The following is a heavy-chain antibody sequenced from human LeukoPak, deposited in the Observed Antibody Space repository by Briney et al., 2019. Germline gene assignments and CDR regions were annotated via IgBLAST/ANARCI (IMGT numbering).Heavy chain of an antibody. CDR3: AKPISGGLAVTADWFHP. D-gene: IGHD6-19*01. CDR2: INANSGTT. J-gene: IGHJ5*01. V-gene: IGHV3-23*01. Sequence: GGFLRLFCAASGFAFSFYAMSWLRQPPGKGLEWVSTINANSGTTSYAASVRGRFTISRDNSKNTLYLQVNTLRADDTATYYCAKPISGGLAVTADWFHPWGQGTLVVVSS. CDR1: GFAFSFYA.